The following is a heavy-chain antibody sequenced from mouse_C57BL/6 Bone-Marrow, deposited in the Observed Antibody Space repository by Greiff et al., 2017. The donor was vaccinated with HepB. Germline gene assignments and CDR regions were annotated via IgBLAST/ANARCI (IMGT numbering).Heavy chain of an antibody. V-gene: IGHV2-2*01. J-gene: IGHJ1*03. CDR1: GFSFTSYG. CDR2: IWSGGST. Sequence: QVQLQQSGPGLVQPSQRLSIPCTVSGFSFTSYGVHWVRQSPGKGLEWLGVIWSGGSTDYNAAFISRLSISKDNSKSQVFFKMNSLQADDTAIYYCASGYYYGSSHWYFDVWGTGTTVTVSS. CDR3: ASGYYYGSSHWYFDV. D-gene: IGHD1-1*01.